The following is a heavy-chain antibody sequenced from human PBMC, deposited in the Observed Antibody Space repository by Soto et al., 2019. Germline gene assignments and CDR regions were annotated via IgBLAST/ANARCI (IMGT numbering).Heavy chain of an antibody. CDR3: TVAIVVVVAATQGWFDP. CDR1: GFTFGDYA. J-gene: IGHJ5*02. V-gene: IGHV3-49*03. CDR2: IRSKAYGGTT. D-gene: IGHD2-15*01. Sequence: PGGSLRLSCTASGFTFGDYAMSWFRQAPGKGLEGVGFIRSKAYGGTTEYAASVKGRFTISRDDSKSIAYLQMNSLKTEDTAVYYCTVAIVVVVAATQGWFDPWGQGTLVTVSS.